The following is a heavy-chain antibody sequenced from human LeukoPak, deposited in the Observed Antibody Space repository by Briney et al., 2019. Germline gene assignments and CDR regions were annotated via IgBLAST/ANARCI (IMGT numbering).Heavy chain of an antibody. V-gene: IGHV4-61*01. J-gene: IGHJ4*02. CDR3: ARDRGPGLLWFGELLSI. D-gene: IGHD3-10*01. CDR1: GGSVSSGSYY. Sequence: PSETLSLTCTVSGGSVSSGSYYWSWIRQPPGKGLEWIGYIYYSGSTNYNPSLKSRVTISVDTSKNQFSLKLSSVTAADTAVYYCARDRGPGLLWFGELLSIWGQRTLVTVSS. CDR2: IYYSGST.